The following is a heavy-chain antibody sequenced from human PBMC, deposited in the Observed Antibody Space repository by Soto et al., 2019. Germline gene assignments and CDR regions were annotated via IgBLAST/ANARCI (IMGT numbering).Heavy chain of an antibody. D-gene: IGHD5-12*01. CDR2: IYYSGST. CDR1: GGSISSYY. CDR3: ARDAGGGGYSGYDFFY. V-gene: IGHV4-59*01. J-gene: IGHJ4*02. Sequence: SETLSLTCTVSGGSISSYYWSWIRQPPGKGLECIGYIYYSGSTNYKPSLKSRVTISVETSKNQFSLKLSSVTAADTAVYYCARDAGGGGYSGYDFFYWGQGTLVTVS.